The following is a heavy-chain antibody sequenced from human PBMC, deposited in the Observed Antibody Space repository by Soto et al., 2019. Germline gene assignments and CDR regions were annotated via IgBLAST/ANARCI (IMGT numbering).Heavy chain of an antibody. CDR3: ARPSYALNWDFHYGMQV. D-gene: IGHD2-2*01. CDR1: GGSFSGYY. J-gene: IGHJ6*02. CDR2: INQSANT. V-gene: IGHV4-34*01. Sequence: QVHLQQWGAGVLKPSETLSLTCAVSGGSFSGYYWTWIRQIPGKGLEWIGEINQSANTKYNPSLMSRVTRSMGTSRNQFSLKLRSVTAADTAVYYCARPSYALNWDFHYGMQVWGQGTSVTVSS.